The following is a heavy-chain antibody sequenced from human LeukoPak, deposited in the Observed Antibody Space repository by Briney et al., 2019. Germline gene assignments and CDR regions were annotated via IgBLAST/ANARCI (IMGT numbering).Heavy chain of an antibody. V-gene: IGHV4-61*02. CDR3: AVTEPRDPRDFYYYMDV. D-gene: IGHD5-18*01. J-gene: IGHJ6*03. CDR2: IYTSGST. CDR1: GGSISSGSYY. Sequence: PSQTLSLTCTVSGGSISSGSYYWSWIRQPAGKGLEWIGRIYTSGSTNYNPSLKSRVTISVDTSKNQFSLKLSSVTAADTAVYYCAVTEPRDPRDFYYYMDVWGKGTTVTVSS.